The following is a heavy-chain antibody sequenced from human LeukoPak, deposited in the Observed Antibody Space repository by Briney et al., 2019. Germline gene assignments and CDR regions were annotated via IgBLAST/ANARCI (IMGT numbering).Heavy chain of an antibody. CDR3: MGDYGEWFDS. V-gene: IGHV3-49*04. J-gene: IGHJ5*01. CDR2: IRSKAYGGTT. CDR1: GFTFSSYS. Sequence: PGGSLRLSCSACGFTFSSYSKSWVRQAPGKGLEWLGFIRSKAYGGTTEYAASVKGRFTISRDDSKSIAYLQMNSLKTEDTAVYYCMGDYGEWFDSWGQGNLVTVSP. D-gene: IGHD4-17*01.